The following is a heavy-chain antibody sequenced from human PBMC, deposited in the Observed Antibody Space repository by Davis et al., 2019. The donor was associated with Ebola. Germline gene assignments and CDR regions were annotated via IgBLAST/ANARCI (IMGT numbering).Heavy chain of an antibody. CDR1: GFTISSKY. CDR2: IYSSGRT. CDR3: AKGSGSRPFDP. Sequence: PGGSLRLSCAASGFTISSKYMSWVRQAPGKGLEWVAMIYSSGRTYYADSVKGRFATSRDNSKNTLYLQMDSLRAEDTAIYFCAKGSGSRPFDPWGQGILVTVSS. D-gene: IGHD2-15*01. V-gene: IGHV3-53*01. J-gene: IGHJ5*01.